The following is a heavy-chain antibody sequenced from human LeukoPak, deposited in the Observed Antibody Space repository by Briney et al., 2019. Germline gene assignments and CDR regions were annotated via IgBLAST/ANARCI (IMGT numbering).Heavy chain of an antibody. Sequence: SETLSLTCTVSGGSISSGGHYWSWIRQHPGKGLEWIGYIYYSGSTYYNPSLKSRVTISVDTSKNQFSLKLSSVTAADTAVYYFARLYCSGGSCYGGNWFDPWGQGTLVTVSS. J-gene: IGHJ5*02. CDR3: ARLYCSGGSCYGGNWFDP. CDR2: IYYSGST. D-gene: IGHD2-15*01. V-gene: IGHV4-31*03. CDR1: GGSISSGGHY.